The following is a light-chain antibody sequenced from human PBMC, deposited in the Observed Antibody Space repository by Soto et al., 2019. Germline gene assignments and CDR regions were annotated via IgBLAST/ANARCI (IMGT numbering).Light chain of an antibody. CDR1: QNIRSY. V-gene: IGKV1-39*01. CDR2: AAS. Sequence: DIDMTQSPSSLSASVGDRVNMSRRTSQNIRSYLNWYQQKPGKAPKLLIYAASSLQSGVPSRFSGSGSGTDFTLTISSLQPDDFATYYCQQYNSYPLTFGGGTKVDIK. CDR3: QQYNSYPLT. J-gene: IGKJ4*01.